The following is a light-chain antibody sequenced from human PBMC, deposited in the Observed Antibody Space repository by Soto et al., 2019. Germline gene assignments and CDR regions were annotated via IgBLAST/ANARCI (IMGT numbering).Light chain of an antibody. CDR1: CSNIGNNT. V-gene: IGLV1-44*01. Sequence: QSVLTQPPSASGTPGRRVTITCSGTCSNIGNNTVNRYHQLPGTAPPLLLYSNNQRPSAVPDPFSCSNTGTSDSQAITGPQSEDEADYYCAAWDDSLNGLYVFGSGRKVTVL. CDR3: AAWDDSLNGLYV. J-gene: IGLJ1*01. CDR2: SNN.